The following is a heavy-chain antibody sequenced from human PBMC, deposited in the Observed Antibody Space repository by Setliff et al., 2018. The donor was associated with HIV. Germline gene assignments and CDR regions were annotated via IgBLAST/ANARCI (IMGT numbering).Heavy chain of an antibody. CDR1: GVSVRNFY. CDR2: VHRSGPT. J-gene: IGHJ4*02. V-gene: IGHV4-4*07. D-gene: IGHD2-15*01. CDR3: AREFGYCSGGSCYSGFDY. Sequence: SETLSLTCNVSGVSVRNFYWSWLRQTAGKGLEWVGSVHRSGPTHHNPSLKSRVTISLDSSKNQFSLIVTSVTAADTAIYYCAREFGYCSGGSCYSGFDYWGQGTLVTVSS.